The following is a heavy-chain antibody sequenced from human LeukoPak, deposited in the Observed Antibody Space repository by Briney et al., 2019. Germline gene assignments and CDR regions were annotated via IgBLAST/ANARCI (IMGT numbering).Heavy chain of an antibody. Sequence: PGGSLRLSCEASGFTFRKNAISWVRQAPGRGLEWVSTISGSDDSTYYSDSVKGRFTISRDISKTILYLQMNCLRAKDTALYYCAKDLWFDPWGQGTLVTVSS. J-gene: IGHJ5*02. V-gene: IGHV3-23*01. CDR2: ISGSDDST. CDR1: GFTFRKNA. CDR3: AKDLWFDP.